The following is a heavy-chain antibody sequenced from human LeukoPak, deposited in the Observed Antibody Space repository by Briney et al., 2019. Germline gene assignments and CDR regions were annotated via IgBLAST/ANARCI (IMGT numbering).Heavy chain of an antibody. J-gene: IGHJ3*02. CDR3: ARDSSGYYQNAFDI. CDR2: ISSSSYI. CDR1: GFTFSSYS. V-gene: IGHV3-21*01. Sequence: GGSLRLSCAASGFTFSSYSMNWVRQAPGKGLEWVSSISSSSYIYYADSVKGRFTISRDNAKNSLYLQMNSLRAEDTAVYYCARDSSGYYQNAFDIWGQGTMATVSS. D-gene: IGHD3-22*01.